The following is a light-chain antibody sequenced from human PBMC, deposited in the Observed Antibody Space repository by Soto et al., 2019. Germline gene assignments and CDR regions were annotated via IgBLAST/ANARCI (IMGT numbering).Light chain of an antibody. CDR3: APWDDGLNHVV. V-gene: IGLV1-44*01. CDR1: SSNIGNNA. Sequence: QSVVTQPPSASGTPGQRVTISCSGSSSNIGNNAVNWYQQLPGTAPRLLIYVNNLRPSGVPVRFSGSKSGTSASLAISDLQSEDEGVYFCAPWDDGLNHVVFGGGTKVTVL. J-gene: IGLJ2*01. CDR2: VNN.